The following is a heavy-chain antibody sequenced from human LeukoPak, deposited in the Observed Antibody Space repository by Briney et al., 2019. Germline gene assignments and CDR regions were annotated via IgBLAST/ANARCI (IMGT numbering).Heavy chain of an antibody. D-gene: IGHD2-21*02. J-gene: IGHJ4*02. CDR1: GDSINSGGYY. Sequence: SETLSLTCSVSGDSINSGGYYWSWIRQHPGKGLEWIGDIYYSGSASYSPSLKSRVSISLDTSKNQFSLRMSSVTAADTATYYCARGGDWLFDYWGQGILVTVSS. V-gene: IGHV4-31*03. CDR2: IYYSGSA. CDR3: ARGGDWLFDY.